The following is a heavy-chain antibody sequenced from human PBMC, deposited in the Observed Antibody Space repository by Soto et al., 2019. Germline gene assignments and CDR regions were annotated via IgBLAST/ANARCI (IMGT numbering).Heavy chain of an antibody. CDR1: GFTFSSYA. CDR3: AQRITMIVVVSPCCS. D-gene: IGHD3-22*01. J-gene: IGHJ5*02. V-gene: IGHV3-23*01. CDR2: ISGSGGST. Sequence: HPGGSLRLSCAASGFTFSSYAMSWVRQAPGKGLEWVSAISGSGGSTYYADSVKGRFTISRDNSKNTLYLQMNSLRAEDTAVYYCAQRITMIVVVSPCCSWGQGTLVTVSS.